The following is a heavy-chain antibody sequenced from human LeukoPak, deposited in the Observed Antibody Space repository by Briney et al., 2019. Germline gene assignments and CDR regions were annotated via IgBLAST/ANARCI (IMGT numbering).Heavy chain of an antibody. CDR1: GFTFSRFW. CDR2: ISYDGSNK. Sequence: GGSLRLSCAASGFTFSRFWMSWVRQAPGKGLEWVAVISYDGSNKYYADSVKGRFTISRDNSKNTLYLQMNSLRAEDTAVYYCAKAQYYYGSGSYPYFDYWGQGTLVTVSS. J-gene: IGHJ4*02. V-gene: IGHV3-30*18. D-gene: IGHD3-10*01. CDR3: AKAQYYYGSGSYPYFDY.